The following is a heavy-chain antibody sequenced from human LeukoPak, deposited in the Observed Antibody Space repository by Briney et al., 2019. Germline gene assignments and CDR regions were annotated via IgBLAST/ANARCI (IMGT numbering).Heavy chain of an antibody. V-gene: IGHV4-61*02. Sequence: SETLSLTCTVSGGSISSGSYYWSWIQQPAGKGLEWIGRIYTSGSTNYNPSLKSRVTISVDTSKNQFSLKLSSVTAADTAVYYCAREMATSFDYWGQGTLVTVSS. J-gene: IGHJ4*02. CDR2: IYTSGST. CDR1: GGSISSGSYY. CDR3: AREMATSFDY. D-gene: IGHD5-24*01.